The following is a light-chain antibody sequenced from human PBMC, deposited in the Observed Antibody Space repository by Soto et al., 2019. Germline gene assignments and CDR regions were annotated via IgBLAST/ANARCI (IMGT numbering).Light chain of an antibody. CDR1: SRDIGAYNL. Sequence: QSVLTQPASVSGSPGQSITISCSGTSRDIGAYNLVSWYQQPPGKAPKLLIYEVRNRPSGISYRFSGSKSGTTASLTVSGLQVEDEADYYCSSFEASNNLLFGGGTKLTVL. V-gene: IGLV2-8*01. CDR3: SSFEASNNLL. J-gene: IGLJ2*01. CDR2: EVR.